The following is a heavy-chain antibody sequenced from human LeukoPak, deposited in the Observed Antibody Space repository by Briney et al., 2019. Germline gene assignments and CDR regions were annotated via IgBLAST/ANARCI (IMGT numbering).Heavy chain of an antibody. CDR2: IIPIFGTA. Sequence: ASVKVSCKASGGTFSSYAISWVRQAPGQGLEWMGRIIPIFGTANYAQKLQGRVTITTDESTSTAYMELSSLRSEDTAVYYCAGNMVATFDYWGQGTLVTVSS. CDR1: GGTFSSYA. V-gene: IGHV1-69*05. CDR3: AGNMVATFDY. D-gene: IGHD5-12*01. J-gene: IGHJ4*02.